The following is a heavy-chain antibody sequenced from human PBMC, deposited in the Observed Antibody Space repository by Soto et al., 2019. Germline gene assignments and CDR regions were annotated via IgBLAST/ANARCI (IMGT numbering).Heavy chain of an antibody. Sequence: ETLSLTCTVSGGSISGYYWSWLRQPPGKGLEWIGYIYSIGSTNYNPSLRSRVTMSIDTSQEQFSLKLSSVTAADTAVYYCARAQGYYYGSGSYYTLYNWFDPWGQGTLVTVSS. CDR1: GGSISGYY. D-gene: IGHD3-10*01. CDR3: ARAQGYYYGSGSYYTLYNWFDP. J-gene: IGHJ5*02. CDR2: IYSIGST. V-gene: IGHV4-59*12.